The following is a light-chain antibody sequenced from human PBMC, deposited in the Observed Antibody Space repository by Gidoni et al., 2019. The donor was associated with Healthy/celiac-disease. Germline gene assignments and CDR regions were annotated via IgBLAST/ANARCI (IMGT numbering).Light chain of an antibody. CDR1: QSVSSY. CDR2: DAS. V-gene: IGKV3-11*01. J-gene: IGKJ3*01. Sequence: IVLTQSPATLSLSPGERATLSCRASQSVSSYLAWYQQKPGQAPRLLIYDASNRATGIPARFSGSGSGTDFTLTISSLEPEDVAVYYCQQRSNGPFTFGPGTKVDIK. CDR3: QQRSNGPFT.